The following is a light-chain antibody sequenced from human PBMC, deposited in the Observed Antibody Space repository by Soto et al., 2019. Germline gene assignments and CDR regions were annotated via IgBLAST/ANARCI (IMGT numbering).Light chain of an antibody. CDR3: QKYNSAPRT. CDR1: QGIANY. CDR2: AAS. J-gene: IGKJ1*01. Sequence: EIQMTQSPPSLSASVGDRVTITCRASQGIANYLAWYQQKPGKVPQVLIYAASTLQSGVPSRFSGSGSGTDFTLTISSLQPEDVATYYCQKYNSAPRTFGQGTKVDIK. V-gene: IGKV1-27*01.